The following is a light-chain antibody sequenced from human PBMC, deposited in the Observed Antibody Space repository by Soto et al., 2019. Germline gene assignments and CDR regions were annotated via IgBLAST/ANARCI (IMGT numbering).Light chain of an antibody. CDR1: QSVSSSY. V-gene: IGKV3-20*01. CDR3: QQYFNWPPYT. CDR2: DAS. Sequence: EIVLTQSPGTLSLSPGERATLSCSSSQSVSSSYLAWYQQKPGQAPRLLIFDASARAVDIPGRFSGSKSGTEFTLTISSLQSEDFAVYYCQQYFNWPPYTFGQGTKVDI. J-gene: IGKJ2*01.